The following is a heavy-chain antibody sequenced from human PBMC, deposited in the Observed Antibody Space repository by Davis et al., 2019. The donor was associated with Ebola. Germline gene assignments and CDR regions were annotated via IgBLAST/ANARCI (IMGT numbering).Heavy chain of an antibody. CDR1: RFTFSSYS. CDR2: ISSSSSYI. CDR3: ARDVWAAVLYIDWYFDL. Sequence: GESLKISCAASRFTFSSYSMNWVRQAPGKGLEWVSSISSSSSYIYYADSVKGRFTISRDNAKNSLYLQMHSLRAEDTAVYYCARDVWAAVLYIDWYFDLWGRGTLVTVSS. D-gene: IGHD2/OR15-2a*01. V-gene: IGHV3-21*01. J-gene: IGHJ2*01.